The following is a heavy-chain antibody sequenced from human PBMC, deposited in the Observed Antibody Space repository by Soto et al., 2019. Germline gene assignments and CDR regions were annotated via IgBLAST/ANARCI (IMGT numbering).Heavy chain of an antibody. J-gene: IGHJ4*02. CDR3: AKGGSSGWFYFDS. V-gene: IGHV3-23*01. CDR2: TPGSGGSA. D-gene: IGHD6-19*01. Sequence: PGGSLRLSCAASGFTFGTYAMNWVRQAPGKGLEWVSSTPGSGGSAYYADSVRGRFTISRDNSKNTVYLQLDSLRPEDSAIYYCAKGGSSGWFYFDSWGQGTQVTVPQ. CDR1: GFTFGTYA.